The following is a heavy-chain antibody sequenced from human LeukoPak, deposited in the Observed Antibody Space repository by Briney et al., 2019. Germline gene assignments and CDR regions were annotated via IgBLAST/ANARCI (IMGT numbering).Heavy chain of an antibody. V-gene: IGHV3-30*18. CDR3: AKDTSFDYYYGMDV. CDR2: ISYDGSNK. D-gene: IGHD3-10*01. J-gene: IGHJ6*02. CDR1: GFTFSSYG. Sequence: GGSLRLSCAASGFTFSSYGMHWVRQAPGKGLEWVAAISYDGSNKYYADSVKGRFTISRDNSKNTLYLQMNSLRAEDTAVYYCAKDTSFDYYYGMDVWGQGTTVTVSS.